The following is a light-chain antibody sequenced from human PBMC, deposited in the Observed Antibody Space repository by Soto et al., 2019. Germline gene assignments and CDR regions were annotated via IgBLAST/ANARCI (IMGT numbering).Light chain of an antibody. V-gene: IGKV3-11*01. Sequence: EIVLTQSPATPSLSPGERATLSCRASQSVSSYLALYQQKPGQAPRLLIYDASNRATGIPSRFSGSGSGTDLTLTISSLEPDYLVVYYCQQRRNWPRVLTFGGGTKVEIK. J-gene: IGKJ4*01. CDR2: DAS. CDR1: QSVSSY. CDR3: QQRRNWPRVLT.